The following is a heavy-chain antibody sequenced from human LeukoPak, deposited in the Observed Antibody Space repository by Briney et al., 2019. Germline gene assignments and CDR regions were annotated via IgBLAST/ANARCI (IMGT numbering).Heavy chain of an antibody. J-gene: IGHJ4*02. V-gene: IGHV4-59*01. Sequence: SETLSLTCTVSGGSISSYYWNWIRQPPGKGLEWIGYIYYSGSTNYNPSLKSRVTISVDTSKNQFSLKLTSVTAADTAVYYCARLLSGSYLQFDYWGQGTLVTVSS. CDR2: IYYSGST. CDR1: GGSISSYY. D-gene: IGHD1-26*01. CDR3: ARLLSGSYLQFDY.